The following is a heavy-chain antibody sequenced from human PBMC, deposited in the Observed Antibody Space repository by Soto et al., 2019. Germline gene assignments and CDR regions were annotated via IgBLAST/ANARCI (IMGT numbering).Heavy chain of an antibody. V-gene: IGHV4-61*08. D-gene: IGHD6-13*01. CDR3: ARVRAAAGYYFDY. Sequence: SETLSLTCAVSGGSISSGGYSWSWIRQPPGKGLEWIGYIYYSGSTNYNPSLKSRVTISVDTSKNQFSLKLSSVTAADTAVYYCARVRAAAGYYFDYWGQGTLVTVSS. CDR1: GGSISSGGYS. CDR2: IYYSGST. J-gene: IGHJ4*02.